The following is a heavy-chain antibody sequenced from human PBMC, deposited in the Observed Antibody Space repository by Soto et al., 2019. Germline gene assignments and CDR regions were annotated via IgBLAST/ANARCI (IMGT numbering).Heavy chain of an antibody. CDR2: IHSDGSTT. V-gene: IGHV3-74*01. D-gene: IGHD2-21*02. Sequence: EVQLVESEGGLVQRGGSLRLSCAASGFTFNYYWMHWVRQAPGQGLVWVSHIHSDGSTTTYADSVKGRFTISRDNAKNTLYLPMNSLRAEDTAVYYCVRGDKGGFDVWGQGTTVTVSS. J-gene: IGHJ3*01. CDR3: VRGDKGGFDV. CDR1: GFTFNYYW.